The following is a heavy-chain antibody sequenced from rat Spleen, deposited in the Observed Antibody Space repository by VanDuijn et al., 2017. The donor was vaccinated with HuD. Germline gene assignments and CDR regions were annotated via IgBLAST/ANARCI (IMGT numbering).Heavy chain of an antibody. CDR2: IWTGGST. D-gene: IGHD4-3*01. CDR1: GFSLTSYH. Sequence: VQPSQTLSLTCTVSGFSLTSYHVSWVRQPPGKGLEWMGVIWTGGSTTYNSLLKSRLSINRDTSKSQVFLKMNGLQAEDTATYYCVRDGGELGYWGQGVMVTVSS. CDR3: VRDGGELGY. J-gene: IGHJ2*01. V-gene: IGHV2-43*01.